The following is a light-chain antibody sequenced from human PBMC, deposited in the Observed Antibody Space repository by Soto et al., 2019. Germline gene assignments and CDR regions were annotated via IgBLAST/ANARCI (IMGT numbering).Light chain of an antibody. J-gene: IGKJ2*01. CDR3: QQYNSYSPA. CDR2: DAS. CDR1: QSISSW. V-gene: IGKV1-5*01. Sequence: DIQMTQSPSTLSASVGDRVTITCRASQSISSWLAWYRQKPGKAPKLLIYDASSLESGVPSRFSGSGSGTEFTLTISSLQPDDFATYYCQQYNSYSPAFGQGTKLEIK.